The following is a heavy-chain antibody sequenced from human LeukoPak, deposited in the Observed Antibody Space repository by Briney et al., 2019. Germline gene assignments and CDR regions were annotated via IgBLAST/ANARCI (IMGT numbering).Heavy chain of an antibody. CDR1: GYTFTNYG. J-gene: IGHJ4*02. V-gene: IGHV1-18*01. CDR2: ISGYNGHP. Sequence: GPVKVSCKASGYTFTNYGISWVRQAPGQGLEWMGWISGYNGHPNYAEKLQGRVTMTTDTSTSTAYVELRSLRSDDTAVFYCARESQIRYYYDRSGYYYGALDYWGQGSLVTVSS. CDR3: ARESQIRYYYDRSGYYYGALDY. D-gene: IGHD3-22*01.